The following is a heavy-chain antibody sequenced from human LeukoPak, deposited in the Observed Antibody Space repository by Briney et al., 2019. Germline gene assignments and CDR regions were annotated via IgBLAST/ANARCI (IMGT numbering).Heavy chain of an antibody. V-gene: IGHV3-30-3*01. CDR3: ARDVNYDSSGYYLDY. J-gene: IGHJ4*02. Sequence: GGSLRLSCAASGFTFSSYAMHWVRQAPGKGLEWVAVISYDGSNKYYADSVKGRFTISRDNSKNTLYLQMNSLRAEDTAVYYCARDVNYDSSGYYLDYWGQGTLVTVSS. CDR2: ISYDGSNK. D-gene: IGHD3-22*01. CDR1: GFTFSSYA.